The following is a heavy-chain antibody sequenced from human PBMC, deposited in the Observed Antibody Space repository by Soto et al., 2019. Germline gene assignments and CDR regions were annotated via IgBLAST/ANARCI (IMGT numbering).Heavy chain of an antibody. J-gene: IGHJ4*02. CDR2: ISASGRDT. D-gene: IGHD3-3*01. CDR3: AKEMSVGRPFDY. CDR1: GFTFSNYA. V-gene: IGHV3-23*01. Sequence: EVQLLQSGGGLIQPGGSLRLSCAASGFTFSNYAVSWVRLAPGKGLEWVSAISASGRDTYYTDFVMGRFTISRDNSKNTLDLQMNGLGVEDTYIYYCAKEMSVGRPFDYWGQGTQVTVS.